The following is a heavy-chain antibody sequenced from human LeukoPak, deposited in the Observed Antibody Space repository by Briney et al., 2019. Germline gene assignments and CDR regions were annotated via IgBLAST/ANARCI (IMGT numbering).Heavy chain of an antibody. J-gene: IGHJ4*02. CDR2: IYYSGST. CDR1: GGSISSYY. Sequence: SETLSLTCTVSGGSISSYYWSWIRQPPGKGLEWIGYIYYSGSTNYNPSLKSRVTISVDTSKNQFSLKLSSVTAADTAVYYCASKTTGTAGTFDYWGQGTLVTVSS. D-gene: IGHD1-1*01. CDR3: ASKTTGTAGTFDY. V-gene: IGHV4-59*01.